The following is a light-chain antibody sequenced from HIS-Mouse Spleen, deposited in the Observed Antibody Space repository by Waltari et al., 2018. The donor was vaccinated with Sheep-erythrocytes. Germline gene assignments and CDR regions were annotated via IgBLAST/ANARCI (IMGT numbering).Light chain of an antibody. CDR1: SRDAGGYNS. V-gene: IGLV2-11*01. CDR2: DVS. CDR3: CSYAGSYTLV. Sequence: QSALTQPRSVSGSPGQSVTISCTGTSRDAGGYNSVSWYQQHPGKAPKLMIYDVSKRPSGVPDRFSGSKSGNTTSLTISGLQAEDEADYYCCSYAGSYTLVFGGGTKLTVL. J-gene: IGLJ2*01.